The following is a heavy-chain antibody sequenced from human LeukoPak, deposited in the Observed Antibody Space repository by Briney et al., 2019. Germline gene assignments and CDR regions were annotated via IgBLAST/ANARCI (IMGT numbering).Heavy chain of an antibody. CDR3: AKDNTAMAGD. J-gene: IGHJ4*02. V-gene: IGHV3-30*18. CDR1: GFTFSSYG. D-gene: IGHD5-18*01. Sequence: GGSLRLSCAASGFTFSSYGMHRVRQAPGKGLEWVAVISYDGSNKYYADSVKGRFTISRDNSKNTLYLQMNSLRAEDTAVYYCAKDNTAMAGDWGQGTLVTVSS. CDR2: ISYDGSNK.